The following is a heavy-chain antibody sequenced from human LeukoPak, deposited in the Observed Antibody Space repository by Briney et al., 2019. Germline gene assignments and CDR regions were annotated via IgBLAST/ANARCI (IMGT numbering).Heavy chain of an antibody. J-gene: IGHJ4*02. CDR1: GFTFSSYG. D-gene: IGHD3-10*01. V-gene: IGHV3-33*01. CDR3: ARDLQNSSYAELDY. Sequence: GGSLRLSCAASGFTFSSYGMHWVRQAPGKGLEWVAVIWYDGSNKQYADSVKGRFTISRDNSKNTLYLQMNSLRAEDTAVYYCARDLQNSSYAELDYWGQGTLVTVSS. CDR2: IWYDGSNK.